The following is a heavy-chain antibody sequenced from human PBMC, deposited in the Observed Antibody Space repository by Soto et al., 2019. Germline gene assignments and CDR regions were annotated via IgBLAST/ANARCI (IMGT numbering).Heavy chain of an antibody. V-gene: IGHV3-74*01. CDR3: AGNGRSGSYMDN. CDR2: INSDGSST. J-gene: IGHJ4*02. D-gene: IGHD3-10*01. CDR1: GFTVSSYW. Sequence: EVQLVESGGVLVQPGGSLRLSCAASGFTVSSYWMNWVRQAPGKGLVWVSRINSDGSSTNYEDSVKGRFSISRDNAKNTLYLQMNILRAEDTAVYYCAGNGRSGSYMDNWGQGTLVTVSS.